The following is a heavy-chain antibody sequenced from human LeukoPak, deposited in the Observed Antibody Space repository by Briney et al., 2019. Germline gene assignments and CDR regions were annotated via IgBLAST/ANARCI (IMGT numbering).Heavy chain of an antibody. CDR1: GYTFTGYY. CDR2: INPNSGGT. D-gene: IGHD2-21*02. Sequence: GASGKVSCKASGYTFTGYYMHWVRQAPGQVLEWVGWINPNSGGTNYAQKFQGRVTMTRDTSISTAYMELSRLLSGDTAVYYCARGKTMVYCGGDCYRFDNWGQGTLVTVSS. CDR3: ARGKTMVYCGGDCYRFDN. V-gene: IGHV1-2*02. J-gene: IGHJ4*02.